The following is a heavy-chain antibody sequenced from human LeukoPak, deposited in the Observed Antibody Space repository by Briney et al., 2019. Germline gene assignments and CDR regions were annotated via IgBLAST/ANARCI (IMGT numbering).Heavy chain of an antibody. D-gene: IGHD3-22*01. CDR1: GGSISTYN. CDR2: IYYTGST. Sequence: PSETLSLTRTVSGGSISTYNWSSIRQPPGKGLEWIGYIYYTGSTTYNPSLRSRVTISVDTSKNQFSLRLNSVTAADTAVYYCARGRGDSRGTSFD. V-gene: IGHV4-59*01. J-gene: IGHJ4*01. CDR3: ARGRGDSRGTSFD.